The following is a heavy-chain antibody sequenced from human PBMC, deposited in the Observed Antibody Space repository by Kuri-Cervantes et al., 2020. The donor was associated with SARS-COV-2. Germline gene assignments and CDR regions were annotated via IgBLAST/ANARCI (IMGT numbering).Heavy chain of an antibody. J-gene: IGHJ6*02. CDR2: INPNSGGT. Sequence: ASVKVSCKASGYTFTSYGISWVRQAPGQGLEWMGWINPNSGGTNYAQKFQGWVTMTRDTSISTAYMELSRLRSDDTAVYYCARAGLGLRFLEWSAANYYYYYGMDVWGQGTTVTVSS. CDR1: GYTFTSYG. D-gene: IGHD3-3*01. CDR3: ARAGLGLRFLEWSAANYYYYYGMDV. V-gene: IGHV1-2*04.